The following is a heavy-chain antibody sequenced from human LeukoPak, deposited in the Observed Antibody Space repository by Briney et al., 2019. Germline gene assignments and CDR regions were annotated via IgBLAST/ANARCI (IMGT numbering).Heavy chain of an antibody. D-gene: IGHD1-26*01. J-gene: IGHJ4*02. CDR2: ISDSGGST. V-gene: IGHV3-23*01. Sequence: GGSLRLSCAASGFTFTSYAMNWVRQAPGKGLEWVSTISDSGGSTYYADSVKGRFTISRDNSKNTLYLQINSLRAEDTAVYYCATAPSGSYFDYWGQGTLVTVSS. CDR3: ATAPSGSYFDY. CDR1: GFTFTSYA.